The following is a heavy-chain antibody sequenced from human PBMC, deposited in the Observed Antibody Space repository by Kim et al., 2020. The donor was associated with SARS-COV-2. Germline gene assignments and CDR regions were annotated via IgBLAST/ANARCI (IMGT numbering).Heavy chain of an antibody. CDR3: ARRTRSITRVRGVESPIDY. J-gene: IGHJ4*02. Sequence: SQVTISVDTSKNQFSLKLSSVTAADTAVYYCARRTRSITRVRGVESPIDYWGQGTLVTVSS. D-gene: IGHD3-10*01. V-gene: IGHV4-34*01.